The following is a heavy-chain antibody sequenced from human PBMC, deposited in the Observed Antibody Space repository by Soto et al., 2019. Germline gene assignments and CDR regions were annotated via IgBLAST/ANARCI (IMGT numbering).Heavy chain of an antibody. CDR1: GGSISSYY. CDR3: ARDLWGNYHGSGSYYKRGAWFDP. V-gene: IGHV4-59*01. CDR2: IYYSGST. Sequence: SETLSLTCTVSGGSISSYYWSWIRQPPGKGLEWIGYIYYSGSTNYNPSLKSRVTISVDTSKNQFSLKLSSVTAADTAVYYCARDLWGNYHGSGSYYKRGAWFDPWGQGTLVTVSS. D-gene: IGHD3-10*01. J-gene: IGHJ5*02.